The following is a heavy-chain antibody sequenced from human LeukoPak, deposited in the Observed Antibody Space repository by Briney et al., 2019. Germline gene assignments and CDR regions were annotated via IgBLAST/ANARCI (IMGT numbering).Heavy chain of an antibody. Sequence: SETLSLTCAVYGGSFSGYYWSWIRQPPGKGLEWIGEINHSGSTNYNPSLKSRVTISVDTSKNQFSLKLSSVTAADTAVYYCARGPGNPNYCYYGMDVWGQGTTVTVSS. V-gene: IGHV4-34*01. D-gene: IGHD2/OR15-2a*01. CDR3: ARGPGNPNYCYYGMDV. J-gene: IGHJ6*02. CDR2: INHSGST. CDR1: GGSFSGYY.